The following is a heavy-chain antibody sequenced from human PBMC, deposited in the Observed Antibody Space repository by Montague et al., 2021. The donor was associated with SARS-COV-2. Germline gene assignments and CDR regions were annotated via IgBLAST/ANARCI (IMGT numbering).Heavy chain of an antibody. Sequence: SETQSLTCTVSGGSISSSSYYWAWIRQPPGKGLEWIGSIYYRGSTYYNPSLKSRVFISVDTSKNQLSLTLTSVTAADTAVYYCATQEDPSGWIPGPFDLWGQGTLLSVSS. J-gene: IGHJ4*02. CDR2: IYYRGST. V-gene: IGHV4-39*01. D-gene: IGHD6-19*01. CDR3: ATQEDPSGWIPGPFDL. CDR1: GGSISSSSYY.